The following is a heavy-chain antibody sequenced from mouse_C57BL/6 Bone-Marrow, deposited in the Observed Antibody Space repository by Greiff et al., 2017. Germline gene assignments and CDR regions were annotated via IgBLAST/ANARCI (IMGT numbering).Heavy chain of an antibody. CDR2: IRNKANGYTT. CDR1: GFTFTDYY. Sequence: EVQGVESGGGLVQPGGSLSLSCAASGFTFTDYYMSWVRQPPGKALEWLGFIRNKANGYTTEYSASVKGRFTISRDNSQSILYLQMNALRAEDSATYYCARYDDGSFFDYWGQGTTLTVSS. V-gene: IGHV7-3*01. D-gene: IGHD1-1*01. J-gene: IGHJ2*01. CDR3: ARYDDGSFFDY.